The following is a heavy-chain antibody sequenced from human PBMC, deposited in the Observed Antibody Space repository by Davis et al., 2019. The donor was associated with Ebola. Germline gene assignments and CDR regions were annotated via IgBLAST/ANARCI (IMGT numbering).Heavy chain of an antibody. V-gene: IGHV1-69*13. CDR2: IIPMFGTS. CDR3: ATDPPFDY. CDR1: GGTFSTYG. J-gene: IGHJ4*02. Sequence: AASVKVSCKASGGTFSTYGISWVRQAPGKGLEWMGGIIPMFGTSIYAQKFQGRVTIIADESTGTSYMELSSLRSEDTAIYYRATDPPFDYWGQGTQVTVSS.